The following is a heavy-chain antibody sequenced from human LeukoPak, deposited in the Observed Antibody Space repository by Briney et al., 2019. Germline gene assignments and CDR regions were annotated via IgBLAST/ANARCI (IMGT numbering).Heavy chain of an antibody. J-gene: IGHJ3*02. CDR1: GGSISSYY. Sequence: PSETLSLTCTVSGGSISSYYWSWIRQPPGKGLEWIGYIYTSGSTNYNPSLKGRVTISVDTSKNQFSLKLSSVTAADTAVYYCARLRPIDAFDIWGQGTMVTVSS. CDR3: ARLRPIDAFDI. V-gene: IGHV4-4*09. CDR2: IYTSGST.